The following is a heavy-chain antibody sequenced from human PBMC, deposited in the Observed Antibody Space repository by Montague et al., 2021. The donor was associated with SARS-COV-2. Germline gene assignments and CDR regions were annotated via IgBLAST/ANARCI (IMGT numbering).Heavy chain of an antibody. CDR2: IYYSGST. J-gene: IGHJ4*02. CDR1: GGSVNSGSYH. V-gene: IGHV4-61*01. Sequence: SETLSLTCTDSGGSVNSGSYHWNWIRQPPGKGLEWIGYIYYSGSTSYTPSLKSRVTISLDTSKNQFSLNLTSVTAADTALYFCARELEIHDFLSGYYIGDWGQGTLVTVSS. CDR3: ARELEIHDFLSGYYIGD. D-gene: IGHD3-3*01.